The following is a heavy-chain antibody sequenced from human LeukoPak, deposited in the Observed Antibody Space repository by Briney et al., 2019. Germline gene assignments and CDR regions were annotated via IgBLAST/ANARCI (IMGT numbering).Heavy chain of an antibody. Sequence: ASVKVSCKASGCTFTSYAMHWVRQAPGQRLEWIGWINAGNGNTKYSQKFQGRVTITRDTSASTAYMELSSLRSEDTAVYYCAGDYDILTGYYNFDYWGQGTLVTVSS. D-gene: IGHD3-9*01. V-gene: IGHV1-3*01. CDR3: AGDYDILTGYYNFDY. J-gene: IGHJ4*02. CDR1: GCTFTSYA. CDR2: INAGNGNT.